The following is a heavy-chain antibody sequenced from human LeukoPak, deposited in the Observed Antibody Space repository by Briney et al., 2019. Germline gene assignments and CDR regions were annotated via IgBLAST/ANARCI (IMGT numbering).Heavy chain of an antibody. CDR3: ARGPIMSEYFQH. D-gene: IGHD3-16*01. CDR1: GFSVSSNY. V-gene: IGHV3-66*02. Sequence: GGSLRLSCAASGFSVSSNYMSWVRQAPGKGLEWVSVMFSDGTTYYADSVKGRFTISRDNSKNTLYLQMNSLRDEDTAVFYCARGPIMSEYFQHWGQGTLVTVSS. CDR2: MFSDGTT. J-gene: IGHJ1*01.